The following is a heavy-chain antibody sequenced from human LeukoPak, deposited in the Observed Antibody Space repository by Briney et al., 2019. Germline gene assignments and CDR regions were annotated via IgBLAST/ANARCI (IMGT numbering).Heavy chain of an antibody. CDR2: IYYSGST. V-gene: IGHV4-59*11. J-gene: IGHJ5*02. D-gene: IGHD6-19*01. Sequence: SETLSLTCTVSGGSISSHYWSWIRQAPGKGLEWIGYIYYSGSTNYNPSLKSRVAISVDTSKNQFSLKLSSVTAADTAMYYCARLIGDIAVSGTSWFDPWGQGTLVTVSS. CDR1: GGSISSHY. CDR3: ARLIGDIAVSGTSWFDP.